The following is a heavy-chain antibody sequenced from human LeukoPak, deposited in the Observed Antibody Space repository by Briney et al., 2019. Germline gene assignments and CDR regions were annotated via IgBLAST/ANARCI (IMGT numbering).Heavy chain of an antibody. D-gene: IGHD5-18*01. CDR2: IIPIFGTP. V-gene: IGHV1-69*06. CDR3: ARAAMADYYFDY. J-gene: IGHJ4*02. Sequence: SVKVSCKASGGTFISYAISWVRQAPGQGLEWMGGIIPIFGTPNYAQNFQDRVTITADKSTSTAYMELSSLTSEDTAVYYCARAAMADYYFDYWGQGTLVTVSS. CDR1: GGTFISYA.